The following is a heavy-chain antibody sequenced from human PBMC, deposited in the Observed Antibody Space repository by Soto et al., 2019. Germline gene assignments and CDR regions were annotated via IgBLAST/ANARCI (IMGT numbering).Heavy chain of an antibody. CDR3: ARDRGGGDCQEYGRCWFDP. J-gene: IGHJ5*02. V-gene: IGHV4-4*02. CDR2: IYHSGST. D-gene: IGHD2-21*02. Sequence: PSETLSLTCAVSGGSISSSNWWSWVRQPPGKGLEWIGEIYHSGSTNYNPSLKSRVTISVDKSKNQSSLKLSSVTAADTAVYYCARDRGGGDCQEYGRCWFDPWGQGTLVTVSS. CDR1: GGSISSSNW.